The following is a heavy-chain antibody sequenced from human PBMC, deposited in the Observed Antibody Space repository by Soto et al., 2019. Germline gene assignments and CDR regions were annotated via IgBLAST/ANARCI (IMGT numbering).Heavy chain of an antibody. J-gene: IGHJ4*02. CDR1: GFTFSSYW. Sequence: PGGSLRLSCAASGFTFSSYWMHWVRQARGKGLEWVAVVSHDGRNTHYADSVKGRFTISRDSSKNTVSLEMTSLRAEDTAVYYCAKGGRQWLVTSDFNYWGQGALVTVSS. CDR3: AKGGRQWLVTSDFNY. CDR2: VSHDGRNT. D-gene: IGHD6-19*01. V-gene: IGHV3-30*18.